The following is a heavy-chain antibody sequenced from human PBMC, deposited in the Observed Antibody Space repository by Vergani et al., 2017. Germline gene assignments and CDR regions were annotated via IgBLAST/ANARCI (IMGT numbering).Heavy chain of an antibody. CDR1: GFTFSNFG. Sequence: QVQLVESAGGVVQPGGSLRLSCAASGFTFSNFGMHWIRQAPGKGLEWLAYIGKDGINTRYRDAVKGRFTVSRDNSKDILYLQMDSLRSEDTALYYCARGTYWRKARVPHFNYGGQGTLVTFSS. CDR2: IGKDGINT. CDR3: ARGTYWRKARVPHFNY. V-gene: IGHV3-30*02. J-gene: IGHJ4*02. D-gene: IGHD3-10*01.